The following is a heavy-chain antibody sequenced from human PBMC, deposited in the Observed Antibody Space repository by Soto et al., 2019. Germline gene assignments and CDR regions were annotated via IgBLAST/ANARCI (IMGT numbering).Heavy chain of an antibody. Sequence: GASVKVSCKASGYTFNSTGISWARQAPGQGLEWMGWIIAYSGNSNYAQKFQGRVTMTTDTSTTTAFMELRSLTSDDTAVYYCARGFIAVPNTRSAPDYWGQGTLVTGSS. CDR1: GYTFNSTG. J-gene: IGHJ4*02. V-gene: IGHV1-18*01. CDR2: IIAYSGNS. D-gene: IGHD6-19*01. CDR3: ARGFIAVPNTRSAPDY.